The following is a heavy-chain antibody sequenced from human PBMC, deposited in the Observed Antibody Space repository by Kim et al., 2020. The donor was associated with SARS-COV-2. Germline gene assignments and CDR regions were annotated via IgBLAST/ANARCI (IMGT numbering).Heavy chain of an antibody. CDR2: IYIVGTT. Sequence: GGSLRLSCAASGFTVSSKYMIWARQAPGKGLEWVSIIYIVGTTYYADSVRGRFTISRDSSENTLYLQMNTLRAEDTAVYYCARAVNGYYFDYWGQGTLVTVSS. J-gene: IGHJ4*02. V-gene: IGHV3-53*01. D-gene: IGHD3-22*01. CDR1: GFTVSSKY. CDR3: ARAVNGYYFDY.